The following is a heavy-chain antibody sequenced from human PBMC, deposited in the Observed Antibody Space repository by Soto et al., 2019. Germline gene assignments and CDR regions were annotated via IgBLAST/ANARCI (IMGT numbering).Heavy chain of an antibody. J-gene: IGHJ6*02. CDR2: ISYDGSNK. CDR1: GFTFSSYA. Sequence: GGSLRLSCAASGFTFSSYAMHWVRQAPGKGLEWVAVISYDGSNKYYADSVKGRFTISRDNSKNTLYLQMNSLRAEDTAVYYCARDRLAAAGTRTSYYYYGMDVWGQGTTVTVSS. V-gene: IGHV3-30-3*01. D-gene: IGHD6-13*01. CDR3: ARDRLAAAGTRTSYYYYGMDV.